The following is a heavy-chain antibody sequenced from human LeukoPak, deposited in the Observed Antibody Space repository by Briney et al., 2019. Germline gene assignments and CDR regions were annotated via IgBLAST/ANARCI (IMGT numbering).Heavy chain of an antibody. D-gene: IGHD2-15*01. CDR3: AALGYCSGGSCDTFDY. V-gene: IGHV5-51*01. CDR1: GYTFSSNW. J-gene: IGHJ4*02. CDR2: IYPGDSDT. Sequence: GESLKISCKGSGYTFSSNWIGWVRQMPGKGLEWMGIIYPGDSDTRYSPSFQGQVTISADKSISTAYLQWSSLKASDTAMYYCAALGYCSGGSCDTFDYWGQGTLVTVSS.